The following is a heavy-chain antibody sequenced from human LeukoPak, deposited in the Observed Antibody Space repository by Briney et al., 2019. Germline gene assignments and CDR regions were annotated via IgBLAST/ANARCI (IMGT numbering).Heavy chain of an antibody. Sequence: SETLSLTCTVSGSSFTSNNYYWGWIRQPPGTGLEWIGEINHSGSTNYNPSLKSRVTISVDTSKNQFSLKLSSVTAADTAVYYCARHMRGPITMVRGVLDYWGQGTLVTVSS. CDR2: INHSGST. CDR1: GSSFTSNNYY. V-gene: IGHV4-39*01. J-gene: IGHJ4*02. CDR3: ARHMRGPITMVRGVLDY. D-gene: IGHD3-10*01.